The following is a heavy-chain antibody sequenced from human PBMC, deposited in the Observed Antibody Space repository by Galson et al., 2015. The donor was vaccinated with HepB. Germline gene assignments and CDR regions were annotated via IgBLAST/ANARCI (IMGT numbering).Heavy chain of an antibody. V-gene: IGHV3-33*01. CDR2: IRYDGSNK. D-gene: IGHD3-10*01. CDR3: TRDLRVGIGDVGNDY. J-gene: IGHJ4*02. Sequence: SLRLSCAASGFIFSSYGMHWVRQAPGKGLEWVAVIRYDGSNKYYGDSVKGRFTISRDNSKNTLYLQMNSLRAEDTAVYYCTRDLRVGIGDVGNDYWGQGTLATVSS. CDR1: GFIFSSYG.